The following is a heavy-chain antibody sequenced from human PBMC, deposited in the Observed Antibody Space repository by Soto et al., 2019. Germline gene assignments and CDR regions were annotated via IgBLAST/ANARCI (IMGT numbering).Heavy chain of an antibody. D-gene: IGHD6-19*01. CDR2: IYYSGST. J-gene: IGHJ3*02. Sequence: SETLSLTCTVSGGSISSGDYYWSWIRQPPGKGLEWIGYIYYSGSTYYNPSLKSRVTISVDTSKNQFSLKLSSVTAADTAVYYCARESQSSGWYDVFDIWGQGTMVTVSS. CDR3: ARESQSSGWYDVFDI. CDR1: GGSISSGDYY. V-gene: IGHV4-30-4*01.